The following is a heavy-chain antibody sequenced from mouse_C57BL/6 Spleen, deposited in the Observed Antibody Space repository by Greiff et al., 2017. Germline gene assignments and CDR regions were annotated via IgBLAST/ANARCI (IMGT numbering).Heavy chain of an antibody. CDR2: INPGSGGT. Sequence: QVQLQQSGAELVRPGTSVKVSCKASGYAFTNYLIEWVKQRPGQGLEWIGVINPGSGGTNYNEKFKGKATLTADKSSSTAYMQLSSLTSEDSAVYFCARVPYEYDGGLFAYWGQGTLVTVSA. D-gene: IGHD2-4*01. CDR1: GYAFTNYL. J-gene: IGHJ3*01. CDR3: ARVPYEYDGGLFAY. V-gene: IGHV1-54*01.